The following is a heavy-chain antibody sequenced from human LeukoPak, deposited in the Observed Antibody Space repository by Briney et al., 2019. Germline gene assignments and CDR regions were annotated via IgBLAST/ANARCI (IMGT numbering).Heavy chain of an antibody. Sequence: SQTLSLTCTVSGGSISSGGYYWSWIRQHPGKGLEWIGYIYYSGSTYYNPPLKSRVTISVDTSKNQFSLKLSSVTAADTAVYYCAGDAETYYYDSSGYIGLRYFDYWGQGTLVTVSS. J-gene: IGHJ4*02. V-gene: IGHV4-31*03. CDR2: IYYSGST. D-gene: IGHD3-22*01. CDR3: AGDAETYYYDSSGYIGLRYFDY. CDR1: GGSISSGGYY.